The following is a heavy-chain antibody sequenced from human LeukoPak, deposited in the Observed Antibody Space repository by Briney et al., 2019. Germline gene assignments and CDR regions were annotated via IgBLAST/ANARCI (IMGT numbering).Heavy chain of an antibody. J-gene: IGHJ3*02. CDR3: AREMYCSGGSCYGDAFDI. CDR1: GFTVSNKY. Sequence: GGSLRLPCAASGFTVSNKYMSWVRQAPGRGLEWVSVIYSGGSTYYSDSVKGRFCISRDKSKNTLYLQMNSLRAEDTALYYCAREMYCSGGSCYGDAFDIWGQGTMVTVSS. V-gene: IGHV3-66*01. D-gene: IGHD2-15*01. CDR2: IYSGGST.